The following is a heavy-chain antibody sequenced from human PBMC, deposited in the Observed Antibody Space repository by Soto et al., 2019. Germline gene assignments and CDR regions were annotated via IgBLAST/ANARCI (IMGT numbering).Heavy chain of an antibody. D-gene: IGHD3-22*01. CDR2: IYPSDSDT. CDR1: GYHFTNYW. J-gene: IGHJ4*02. CDR3: ARPIRALSTTDFTY. V-gene: IGHV5-51*01. Sequence: EVQLVQSGAEVKRPGESLKISCKGSGYHFTNYWIGWVRQMPGKGLEWMGFIYPSDSDTRYSPSFQGEVTISADKSISTAYLQWSSLKASDTAMYDCARPIRALSTTDFTYWGQGTLVTVSS.